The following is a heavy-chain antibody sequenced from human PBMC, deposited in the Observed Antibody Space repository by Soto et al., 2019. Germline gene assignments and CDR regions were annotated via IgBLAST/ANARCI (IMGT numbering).Heavy chain of an antibody. CDR2: MYHSGST. Sequence: PSETLSLTCAVSGGSISSGGYSWSWIRQPPGKGLEWIGYMYHSGSTYYNPSLKSRVTISVDTSKNQFSLKLTSVTAADTAVYFCARGGETYYDFWSGFSPIDYWGQGALVTSPQ. V-gene: IGHV4-30-2*01. CDR1: GGSISSGGYS. CDR3: ARGGETYYDFWSGFSPIDY. D-gene: IGHD3-3*01. J-gene: IGHJ4*02.